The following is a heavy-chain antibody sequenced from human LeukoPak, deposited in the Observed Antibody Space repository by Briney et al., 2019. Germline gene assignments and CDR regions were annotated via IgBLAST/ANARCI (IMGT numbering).Heavy chain of an antibody. D-gene: IGHD6-19*01. CDR3: ARDSVAGRGSFDY. V-gene: IGHV4-4*02. J-gene: IGHJ4*02. Sequence: PSETLSLTCAVSGGSISSSNWWSWVRQPPGKGLEWIGEIYHSGSTNYNPSLKNRVTISVDKSKNQFSLKLSSVTAADTAVYYCARDSVAGRGSFDYWGQGTLVTVSS. CDR1: GGSISSSNW. CDR2: IYHSGST.